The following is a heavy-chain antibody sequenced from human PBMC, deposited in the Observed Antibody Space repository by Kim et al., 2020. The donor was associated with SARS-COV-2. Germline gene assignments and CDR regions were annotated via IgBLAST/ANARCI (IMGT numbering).Heavy chain of an antibody. CDR1: GFTFSDHY. J-gene: IGHJ6*02. CDR3: ARGGYGHEIYYYYYYGMDV. D-gene: IGHD5-18*01. V-gene: IGHV3-72*01. CDR2: TRNKANSYTT. Sequence: GGSLRLSCAASGFTFSDHYMDWVRQAPGKGLEWVGRTRNKANSYTTEYAASVKGRFTISRDDSKNSLYLQMNSLKTEDTAVYYCARGGYGHEIYYYYYYGMDVWGQGTTVTVSS.